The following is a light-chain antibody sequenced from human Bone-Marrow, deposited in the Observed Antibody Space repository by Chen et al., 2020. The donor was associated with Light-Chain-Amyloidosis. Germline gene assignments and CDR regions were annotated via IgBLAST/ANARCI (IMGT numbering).Light chain of an antibody. CDR2: RDT. J-gene: IGLJ2*01. Sequence: SYELTQPPSVSVSPGQTARITCSGDDLPTKYAYWYQQKPGPAPVLGIHRDTERPSWISERCSGSSSGTTATLTISGVQAEDEADYHCQSADSSGTYEVIFGGGTNLTVL. CDR3: QSADSSGTYEVI. CDR1: DLPTKY. V-gene: IGLV3-25*03.